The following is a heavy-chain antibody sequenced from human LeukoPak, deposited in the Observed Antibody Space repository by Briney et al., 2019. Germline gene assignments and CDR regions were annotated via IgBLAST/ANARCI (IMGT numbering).Heavy chain of an antibody. CDR1: GFTFSSYA. J-gene: IGHJ5*02. CDR3: ARKDTVMVTGGNWFDP. CDR2: ISGNGGST. D-gene: IGHD5-18*01. V-gene: IGHV3-23*01. Sequence: GGSLRLSCAASGFTFSSYAMSWVRQAPGKGLEWVSAISGNGGSTDYADSVQGRFTISRDNSKNTLYVQMSSLRAEDTAVYYCARKDTVMVTGGNWFDPWGQGTLVTVSS.